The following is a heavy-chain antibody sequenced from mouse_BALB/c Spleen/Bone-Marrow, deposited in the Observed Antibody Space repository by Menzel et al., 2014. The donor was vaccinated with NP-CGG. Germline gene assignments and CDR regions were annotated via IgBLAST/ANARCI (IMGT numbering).Heavy chain of an antibody. CDR2: ISGGGSYT. J-gene: IGHJ3*01. D-gene: IGHD2-4*01. V-gene: IGHV5-9-2*01. Sequence: EVQLVESGGGLVKSGGSLKLSCAASGFSFNSYGMSWVRQTPEKRLEWVATISGGGSYTFYPDSVKGPFTISRDNAKNSLYLQLSSLRSEDSALYYCARHAYYDQTEVSFVYWGQGTLVTVSA. CDR3: ARHAYYDQTEVSFVY. CDR1: GFSFNSYG.